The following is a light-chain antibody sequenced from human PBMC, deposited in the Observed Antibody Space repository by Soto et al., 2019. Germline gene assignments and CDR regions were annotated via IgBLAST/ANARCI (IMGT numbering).Light chain of an antibody. V-gene: IGLV4-69*01. J-gene: IGLJ2*01. CDR3: QAWGPGIVV. CDR2: VNNDGTH. Sequence: QSVLTQSPSASASLGASVKLTCTLSSGHTSYAIAWHQQQPEKGPRYLMKVNNDGTHNKGDGIPDRFSGSSSGAERSLSISSLQSEDEADYYCQAWGPGIVVFGGGTNVTVL. CDR1: SGHTSYA.